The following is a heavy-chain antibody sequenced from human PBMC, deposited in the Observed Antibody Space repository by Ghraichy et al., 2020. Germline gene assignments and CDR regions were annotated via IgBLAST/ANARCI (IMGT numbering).Heavy chain of an antibody. CDR3: ARNYYSMAV. V-gene: IGHV3-7*01. CDR2: IKEDGRDM. Sequence: GGSLRLSCAASGFAFSTYWMTWVRQAPGQGPQWVANIKEDGRDMYYVDSVKGRFTISRDNAKNSLYLQMNSLRAEDTAIYYCARNYYSMAVWGQGTTVTVSS. CDR1: GFAFSTYW. J-gene: IGHJ6*03.